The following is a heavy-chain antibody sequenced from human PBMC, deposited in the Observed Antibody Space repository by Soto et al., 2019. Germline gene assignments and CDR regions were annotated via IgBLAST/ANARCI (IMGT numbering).Heavy chain of an antibody. CDR2: ISGSGGST. J-gene: IGHJ4*02. V-gene: IGHV3-23*01. CDR3: AKEGRYSRSRGYFDY. D-gene: IGHD6-13*01. Sequence: EVQLLESGGGLVQPGGSLRLSCAASGFTFSSYGMSWVRQAPGKGLEWVSGISGSGGSTYYADSVKGRFTISRDNPKNTLYLQMNSLRAEDTAVYYCAKEGRYSRSRGYFDYLGQGTLVTVAS. CDR1: GFTFSSYG.